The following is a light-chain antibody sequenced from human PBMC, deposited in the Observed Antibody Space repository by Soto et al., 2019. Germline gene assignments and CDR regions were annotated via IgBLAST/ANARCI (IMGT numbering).Light chain of an antibody. V-gene: IGLV2-8*01. CDR1: KNDIGVYDF. CDR3: KSYAGSNTYV. J-gene: IGLJ1*01. CDR2: EVV. Sequence: QSALTQPPSASGSPGQSVTISCTGTKNDIGVYDFVSWYQHHPGKAPRLIIYEVVQRPSGVPDRFSGSKSGNTASLTVSGLQAADEADYFCKSYAGSNTYVFGRGTKVTXL.